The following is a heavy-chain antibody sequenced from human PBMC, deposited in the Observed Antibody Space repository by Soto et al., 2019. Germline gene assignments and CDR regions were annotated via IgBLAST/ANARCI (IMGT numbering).Heavy chain of an antibody. Sequence: EASVKVSCKSSGYTFTSYGITWVRQAPGQGLEWVGWISAYNGNTNYAQKLQGRVTMTTDTSTSTAYMELRSLRSDDTAVYYCARDQSYGGAFDYWGQGTLVTVSS. D-gene: IGHD2-21*01. CDR3: ARDQSYGGAFDY. CDR2: ISAYNGNT. J-gene: IGHJ4*02. CDR1: GYTFTSYG. V-gene: IGHV1-18*01.